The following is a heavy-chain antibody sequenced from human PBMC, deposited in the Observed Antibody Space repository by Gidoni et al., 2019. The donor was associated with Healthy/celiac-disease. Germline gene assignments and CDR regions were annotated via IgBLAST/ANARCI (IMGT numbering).Heavy chain of an antibody. CDR3: AREGSGYYDILLGYYYYGMDV. V-gene: IGHV4-61*01. CDR1: GGSVSSGSYY. D-gene: IGHD3-9*01. CDR2: IYYSGST. J-gene: IGHJ6*02. Sequence: QVQLQESGPGLVKPSETLSLTCTVSGGSVSSGSYYWSWIRQPPGKGLEWIGYIYYSGSTNYNPSLKSRVTISVDTSKNQFSLKLSSVTAADTAVYYCAREGSGYYDILLGYYYYGMDVWGQGTTVTVSS.